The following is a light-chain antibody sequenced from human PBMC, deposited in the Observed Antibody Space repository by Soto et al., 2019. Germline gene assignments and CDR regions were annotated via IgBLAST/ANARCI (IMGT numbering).Light chain of an antibody. V-gene: IGKV1-33*01. Sequence: DIQMTQSPSSLSASLGDKVTITCQASQDIRKNLNWYQQKPGKVPKLLIYAASTLQSGVPSRFSGSGSGTDFTLTISCLQSEDFATYYCQQYYSLPRTFGQGTKVDIK. J-gene: IGKJ1*01. CDR3: QQYYSLPRT. CDR2: AAS. CDR1: QDIRKN.